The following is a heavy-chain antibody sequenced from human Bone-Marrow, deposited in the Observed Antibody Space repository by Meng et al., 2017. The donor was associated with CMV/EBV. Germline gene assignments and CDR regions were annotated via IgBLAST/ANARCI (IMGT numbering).Heavy chain of an antibody. D-gene: IGHD6-13*01. Sequence: GECLKISCVASGFTVSGTYMSWVRQVPGKGLEWVSVIYDSDKRFYADSVKGRFTISRDNSKNTLYLQMSSLRAEDTAIYYCARDSSWYESVDWGQGTMVTVSS. V-gene: IGHV3-53*01. CDR2: IYDSDKR. J-gene: IGHJ4*02. CDR3: ARDSSWYESVD. CDR1: GFTVSGTY.